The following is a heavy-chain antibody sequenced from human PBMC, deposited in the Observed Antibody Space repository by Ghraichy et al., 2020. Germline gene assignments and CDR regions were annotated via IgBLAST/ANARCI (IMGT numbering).Heavy chain of an antibody. CDR3: GKDLHWNHCDH. CDR2: IDEAGSEK. J-gene: IGHJ4*02. V-gene: IGHV3-7*04. CDR1: GFTFSQNW. Sequence: GGSLRLSCAASGFTFSQNWLIWFRQAPGKGLEWVANIDEAGSEKNYVDSVKGRFTISRDNAKDSVYLQMDSLRVEDTAVYYCGKDLHWNHCDHWGQGALVTVSS. D-gene: IGHD1-1*01.